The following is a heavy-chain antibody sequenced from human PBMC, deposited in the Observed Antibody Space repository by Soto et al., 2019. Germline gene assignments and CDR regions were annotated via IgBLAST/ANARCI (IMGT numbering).Heavy chain of an antibody. CDR2: VYWDEDK. CDR3: AHVGAGHSYCNDITCYYGRWFDP. CDR1: GFSVTTSGVA. V-gene: IGHV2-5*02. D-gene: IGHD3-9*01. Sequence: SGPTLVNPTQTLTLTCTFSGFSVTTSGVAGGWIRPPPGKALEWLAVVYWDEDKRYRPSLNSRLTIIKDTSKNQVVLIMTNVDPVATAPSSSAHVGAGHSYCNDITCYYGRWFDPWGQGILVTVSS. J-gene: IGHJ5*02.